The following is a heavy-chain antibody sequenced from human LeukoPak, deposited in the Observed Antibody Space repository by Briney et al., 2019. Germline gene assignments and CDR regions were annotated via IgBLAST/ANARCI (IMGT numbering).Heavy chain of an antibody. D-gene: IGHD5-24*01. Sequence: SVKVSFTASGGTFSSYAINWVRQAPGQGLEWMGRIIPIVDIANYAQKFQGRVTITADKSTSTAYMELSSLRSEDTAVYYCARAGDGYNWYFDLWGRGTLVTVSS. CDR2: IIPIVDIA. CDR3: ARAGDGYNWYFDL. CDR1: GGTFSSYA. J-gene: IGHJ2*01. V-gene: IGHV1-69*04.